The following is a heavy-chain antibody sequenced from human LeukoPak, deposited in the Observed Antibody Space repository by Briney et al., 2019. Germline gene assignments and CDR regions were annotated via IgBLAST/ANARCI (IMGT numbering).Heavy chain of an antibody. CDR1: GFAFSGYV. J-gene: IGHJ5*01. Sequence: PGGSLRLSGAASGFAFSGYVMSWVRQAPGKGLEWVSVISVTGGNTYYADSVKGRFTVSRDNSKSTLYLQMNSLRAEDTAVYYCAKESGSGAYYDSNWFDSWGQGILVTVSS. CDR3: AKESGSGAYYDSNWFDS. CDR2: ISVTGGNT. V-gene: IGHV3-23*01. D-gene: IGHD3-22*01.